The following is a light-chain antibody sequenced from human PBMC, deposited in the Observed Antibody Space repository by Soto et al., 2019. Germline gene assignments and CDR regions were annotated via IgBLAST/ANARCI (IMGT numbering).Light chain of an antibody. Sequence: QSALTQPASVSGSPGQSITISCTGTSSDVGGYNYVSWYQQHPGKAPKLMIYDVSNRPSGVSNRFSGSKSGNTASLTISGLQAEDEADYYCSSDTSSSTSKVFGTGTKLTVL. V-gene: IGLV2-14*01. J-gene: IGLJ1*01. CDR3: SSDTSSSTSKV. CDR1: SSDVGGYNY. CDR2: DVS.